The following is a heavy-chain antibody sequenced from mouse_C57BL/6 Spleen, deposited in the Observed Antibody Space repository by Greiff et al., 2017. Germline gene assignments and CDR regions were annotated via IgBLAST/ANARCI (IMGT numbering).Heavy chain of an antibody. CDR1: GYTFTSYW. D-gene: IGHD1-1*01. J-gene: IGHJ4*01. Sequence: QVQLQQSGAELVRPGSSVKLSCKASGYTFTSYWMDWVKQRPGQGLEWIGNIYPSDSETHYNQKFKDKATLTVDKSSSTAYMQLSSLTSEDSAVYYCARWGNYYGSGYAMDYWGQGTSVTVSS. CDR2: IYPSDSET. V-gene: IGHV1-61*01. CDR3: ARWGNYYGSGYAMDY.